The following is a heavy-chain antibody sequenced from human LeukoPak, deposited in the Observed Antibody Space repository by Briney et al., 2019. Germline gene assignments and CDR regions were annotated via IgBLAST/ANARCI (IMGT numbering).Heavy chain of an antibody. D-gene: IGHD3-10*01. CDR3: ARTMVRGVSYDY. V-gene: IGHV3-48*03. Sequence: GGSLRLSCAASGFTVSSYEVNWVSQARGKGLELGSYIISSGSTIYYPDCVKGRFTISRDNPKNSLYLQRTRLRAEDTALYYCARTMVRGVSYDYWGQGTLVTVSS. J-gene: IGHJ4*02. CDR2: IISSGSTI. CDR1: GFTVSSYE.